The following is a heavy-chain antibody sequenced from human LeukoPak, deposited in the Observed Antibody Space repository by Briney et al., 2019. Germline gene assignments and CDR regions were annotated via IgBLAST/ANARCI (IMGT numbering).Heavy chain of an antibody. V-gene: IGHV1-8*01. Sequence: GASVKVSCRASGYTFSSYDINWVRQATGQGFEWTGWMNPNSGNTGYAQKFQGRITMTRNTSKSTAYMELSSLRSEDTAVYYCARALDSSGYYHPDYWGQGTLVTVSS. D-gene: IGHD3-22*01. CDR1: GYTFSSYD. CDR3: ARALDSSGYYHPDY. CDR2: MNPNSGNT. J-gene: IGHJ4*02.